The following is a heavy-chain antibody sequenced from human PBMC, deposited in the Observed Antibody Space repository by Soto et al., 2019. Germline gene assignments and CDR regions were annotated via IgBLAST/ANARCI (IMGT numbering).Heavy chain of an antibody. Sequence: GGSLRLSCVGSGFTFSTYSINWVRQAPGKGLEWVSSISSRSDIYYADSVKGRFTISRDNAKNSVSPQMNSLRAEDTAVYYCAREYTAWPLAYGLDVWGQGTTVTVSS. CDR3: AREYTAWPLAYGLDV. CDR1: GFTFSTYS. CDR2: ISSRSDI. V-gene: IGHV3-21*01. D-gene: IGHD2-2*02. J-gene: IGHJ6*02.